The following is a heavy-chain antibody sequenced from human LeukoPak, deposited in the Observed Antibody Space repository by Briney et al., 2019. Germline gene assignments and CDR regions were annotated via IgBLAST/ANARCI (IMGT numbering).Heavy chain of an antibody. J-gene: IGHJ3*02. Sequence: SETLSLTCNVSGGSMSNIYYWGWIRQPPGKGLEWIGNIFYSGITYYNPSLKSRVTISVDTSKNQFSLKLSSVTAADTAVYYCARVHSSSWSKGFDIWGQGTMVTVSS. CDR3: ARVHSSSWSKGFDI. CDR1: GGSMSNIYY. CDR2: IFYSGIT. V-gene: IGHV4-39*07. D-gene: IGHD6-13*01.